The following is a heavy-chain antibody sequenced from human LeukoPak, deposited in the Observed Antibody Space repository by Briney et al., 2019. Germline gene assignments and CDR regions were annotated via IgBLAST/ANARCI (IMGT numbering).Heavy chain of an antibody. CDR3: ASGYVPGGIIDY. CDR2: IHFSGNT. CDR1: GASISSYW. J-gene: IGHJ4*02. D-gene: IGHD2-2*01. Sequence: SETLSLTCTVSGASISSYWWSWIRQPPGKGLEWIGYIHFSGNTNTKTSPKSRVTISADTSKNQFSLKLNSVSAVDTAVYYCASGYVPGGIIDYWGQGTLVTVSS. V-gene: IGHV4-59*01.